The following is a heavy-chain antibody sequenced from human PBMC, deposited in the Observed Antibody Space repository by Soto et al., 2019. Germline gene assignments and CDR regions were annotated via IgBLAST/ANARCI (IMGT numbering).Heavy chain of an antibody. CDR3: AREYSSGWYVFDY. CDR1: GYTFTSGD. V-gene: IGHV1-8*01. J-gene: IGHJ4*02. D-gene: IGHD6-19*01. CDR2: MNPNSANT. Sequence: ASVKVSCKASGYTFTSGDINWVRQATGQGLECMGWMNPNSANTPYAQKFQGRVTMTRNNSISTAYLELSSLRSEDTAVYYCAREYSSGWYVFDYWGQGTLVTVSS.